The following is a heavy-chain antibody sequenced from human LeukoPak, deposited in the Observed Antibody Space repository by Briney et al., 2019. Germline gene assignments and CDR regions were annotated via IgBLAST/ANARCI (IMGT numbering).Heavy chain of an antibody. V-gene: IGHV1-8*01. Sequence: ASVKVSCKASGYTFTSYDINWVRQATGQGLEWMGWMNPNSGNTGYAQKFQGRVTMTRNTSISTAYMELSSLRSEDTAVYYCARVKMSSSSWLLYYYYYMDVWGKGTTVTVSS. CDR1: GYTFTSYD. D-gene: IGHD6-13*01. CDR2: MNPNSGNT. CDR3: ARVKMSSSSWLLYYYYYMDV. J-gene: IGHJ6*03.